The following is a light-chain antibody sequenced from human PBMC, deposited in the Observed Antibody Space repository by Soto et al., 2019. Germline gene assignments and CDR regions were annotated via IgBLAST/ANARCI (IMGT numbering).Light chain of an antibody. CDR3: QQYRTSPRT. Sequence: PGERATFSCRASQSVGSSYLAWYQQKFGQAPRLLIYGASNRAAGIPDRFSGSGSGTDFTLTISRLEPEDSAVYFCQQYRTSPRTFGQGTKVEI. CDR2: GAS. CDR1: QSVGSSY. V-gene: IGKV3-20*01. J-gene: IGKJ1*01.